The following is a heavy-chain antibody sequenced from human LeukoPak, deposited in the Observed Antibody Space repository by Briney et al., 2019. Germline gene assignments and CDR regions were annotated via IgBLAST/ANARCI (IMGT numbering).Heavy chain of an antibody. J-gene: IGHJ6*03. D-gene: IGHD5-18*01. Sequence: SETLSLTCAVYGGSFSGYYWSWIRQPPGKGLEWIGEVNHSGSTNYNPSLKSRVTISVDTSKNQFSLKLSSVTAADTAVYYCARVVEDTAMVRSRGYYYMDVWGKGTTVTVSS. CDR1: GGSFSGYY. V-gene: IGHV4-34*01. CDR3: ARVVEDTAMVRSRGYYYMDV. CDR2: VNHSGST.